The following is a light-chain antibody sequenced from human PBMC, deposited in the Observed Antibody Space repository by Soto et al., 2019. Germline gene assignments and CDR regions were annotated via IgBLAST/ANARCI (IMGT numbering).Light chain of an antibody. CDR2: GAS. CDR3: QQYHNWPPWT. CDR1: QSISRN. J-gene: IGKJ1*01. Sequence: ETVMTQSPATLSVSRGERATLSCRASQSISRNLAWYQQKPGQAPRLLIYGASTRATGIPARFSGRGSGTEFSLTISSLQSEDFAVYYCQQYHNWPPWTFGQGTKVDIK. V-gene: IGKV3-15*01.